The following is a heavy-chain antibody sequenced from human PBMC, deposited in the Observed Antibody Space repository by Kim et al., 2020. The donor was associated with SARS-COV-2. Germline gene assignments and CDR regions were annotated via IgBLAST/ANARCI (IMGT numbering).Heavy chain of an antibody. Sequence: SETLSLTCAVYGGSFSGYYWSWIRQPPGKGLEWIGEINHSGSTNYNPSLKSRVTISVDTSKNQVSLKLSSVTAADTAVYYCARGNTISHFYYYYYGMDVWGQGTTVTVSS. D-gene: IGHD3-9*01. CDR1: GGSFSGYY. CDR2: INHSGST. J-gene: IGHJ6*02. CDR3: ARGNTISHFYYYYYGMDV. V-gene: IGHV4-34*01.